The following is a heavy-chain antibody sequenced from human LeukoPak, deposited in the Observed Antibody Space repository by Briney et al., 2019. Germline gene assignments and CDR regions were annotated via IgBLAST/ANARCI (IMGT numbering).Heavy chain of an antibody. CDR2: IFHSGST. Sequence: SETLSLTCSVSGYSISSGYYWGWIRQPPGKGLEWIGSIFHSGSTYYNPSLKSRVTISVDTSKNQISLKLGSVTAADTAVYYCARRYDFWSGYPPPLDYWGQGTLVTVSS. J-gene: IGHJ4*02. CDR1: GYSISSGYY. CDR3: ARRYDFWSGYPPPLDY. D-gene: IGHD3-3*01. V-gene: IGHV4-38-2*01.